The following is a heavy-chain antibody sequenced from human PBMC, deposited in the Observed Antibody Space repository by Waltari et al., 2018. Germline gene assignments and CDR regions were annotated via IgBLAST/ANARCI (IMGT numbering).Heavy chain of an antibody. J-gene: IGHJ4*02. CDR3: ARGVTIFGVEGYYFDY. V-gene: IGHV4-31*01. CDR2: IYYSGSP. D-gene: IGHD3-3*01. Sequence: QVQLQESGPGLVKPSQTLSLTCTVSGGSISSGGYYWSWIRQHPGKGLEWIGYIYYSGSPYYNPSLKSLVTISVDTSKNQFSLKLSSVTAADTAVYYCARGVTIFGVEGYYFDYWGQGTLVTVSS. CDR1: GGSISSGGYY.